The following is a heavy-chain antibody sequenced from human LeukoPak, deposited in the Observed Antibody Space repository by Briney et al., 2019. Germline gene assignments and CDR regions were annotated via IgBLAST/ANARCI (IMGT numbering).Heavy chain of an antibody. Sequence: GGSLRLSCAASGFTFSSYGMHWVRQAPGRGLEWVAVISYDGSNKYYADSVKGRFTISRDNSKNTLYLQMNSLRAEDTAVYYCAKNHVLGYCSGGSCYEGDYWGQGTLVTVSS. J-gene: IGHJ4*02. CDR2: ISYDGSNK. CDR1: GFTFSSYG. V-gene: IGHV3-30*18. D-gene: IGHD2-15*01. CDR3: AKNHVLGYCSGGSCYEGDY.